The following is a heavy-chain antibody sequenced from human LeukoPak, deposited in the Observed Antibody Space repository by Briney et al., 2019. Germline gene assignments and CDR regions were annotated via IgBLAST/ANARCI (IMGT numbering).Heavy chain of an antibody. D-gene: IGHD4-11*01. V-gene: IGHV4-39*07. CDR2: IYYSGSS. J-gene: IGHJ4*02. CDR3: VRLDYSNFFDY. CDR1: GGSITNNNCY. Sequence: SETLSLTCTVSGGSITNNNCYWGWVRQPPGKGLEWIASIYYSGSSYYNPSLKSRVTMSVDTSKNQFSLKLSSVTAADTAVYYCVRLDYSNFFDYWGQGNLVSVSS.